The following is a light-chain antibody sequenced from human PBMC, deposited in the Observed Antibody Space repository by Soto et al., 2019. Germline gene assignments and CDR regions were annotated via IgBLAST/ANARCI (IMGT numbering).Light chain of an antibody. Sequence: QSVLTQPPSVSGAPGQRVTISCTGSSSNIGAGYDVHWYQQLPGTAPKLLIYGNSNRPSGVPDRFSGSKSGTSASLAITGLQAEDEADYYCQSYDSSLSALFGGETQLTVL. J-gene: IGLJ3*02. CDR2: GNS. CDR1: SSNIGAGYD. CDR3: QSYDSSLSAL. V-gene: IGLV1-40*01.